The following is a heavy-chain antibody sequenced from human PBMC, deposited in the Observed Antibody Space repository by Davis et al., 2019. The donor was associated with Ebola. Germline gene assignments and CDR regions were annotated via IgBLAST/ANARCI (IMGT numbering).Heavy chain of an antibody. J-gene: IGHJ3*02. D-gene: IGHD3-22*01. V-gene: IGHV1-69*13. CDR3: ARGDDSSGYYYYAFDI. CDR1: GYTFTGYY. CDR2: IIPIFGTA. Sequence: SVKVSCKASGYTFTGYYMHWVRQAPGQGLEWMGGIIPIFGTANYAQKFQGRVTITADESTSTAYMELSSLRSEDTAVYYCARGDDSSGYYYYAFDIWGQGTMVTVSS.